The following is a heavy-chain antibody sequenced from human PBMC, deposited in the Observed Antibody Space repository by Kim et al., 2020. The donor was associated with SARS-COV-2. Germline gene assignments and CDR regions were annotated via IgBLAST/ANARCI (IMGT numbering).Heavy chain of an antibody. CDR1: GFTFSRSW. V-gene: IGHV3-7*01. J-gene: IGHJ4*02. CDR2: IKYDGSKK. D-gene: IGHD3-16*01. Sequence: GGSLRLSCAASGFTFSRSWMHWVRQAPGKGLEWVANIKYDGSKKNYVDSVKGRFTISRDNSENSVYLQMNSLRAEDTAVYYCVKAWGSRHEGYWGQGTLVTVSS. CDR3: VKAWGSRHEGY.